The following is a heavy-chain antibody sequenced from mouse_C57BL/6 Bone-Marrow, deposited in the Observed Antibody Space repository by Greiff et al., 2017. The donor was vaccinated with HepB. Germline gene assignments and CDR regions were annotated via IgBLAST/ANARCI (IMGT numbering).Heavy chain of an antibody. Sequence: QVQLQQPGAELVMPGASVKLSCKASGYTFTSYWMHWVKQRPGQGLEWIGEIDPSDSYTNYNQKFKGKSTLTVDKSSSTAYIQLSSLTSEDSAVYYCARFRYWYFDVWGTGTTVTVSS. V-gene: IGHV1-69*01. D-gene: IGHD3-2*02. CDR3: ARFRYWYFDV. CDR2: IDPSDSYT. CDR1: GYTFTSYW. J-gene: IGHJ1*03.